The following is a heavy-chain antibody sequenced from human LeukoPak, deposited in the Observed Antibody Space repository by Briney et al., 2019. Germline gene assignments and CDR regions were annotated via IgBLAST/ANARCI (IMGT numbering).Heavy chain of an antibody. CDR2: ISWDGGGT. V-gene: IGHV3-43*01. J-gene: IGHJ4*02. Sequence: GGSLRLSCAASGFTFDDYTMHWVRQAPEKGLEWVSLISWDGGGTYYADSVKGRFTISRDNSKNSLYLQMNSLRTEDTALYYCAKGLRTAMVTVMAHWGQGTLVTVSS. CDR3: AKGLRTAMVTVMAH. D-gene: IGHD5-18*01. CDR1: GFTFDDYT.